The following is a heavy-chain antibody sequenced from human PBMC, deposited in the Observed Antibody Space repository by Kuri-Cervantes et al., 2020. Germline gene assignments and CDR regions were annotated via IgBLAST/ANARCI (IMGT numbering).Heavy chain of an antibody. CDR2: INKDGSEK. J-gene: IGHJ3*02. CDR3: ARDQGSRSFDI. Sequence: GGSLRLSCVASGFSFRLYWMSWVRQSPGKGLEWVANINKDGSEKYHVDSAKGRLTISRDNAKNTLYLQLNSLRAEDTAVYYCARDQGSRSFDIRGQGTRVTVSS. V-gene: IGHV3-7*01. CDR1: GFSFRLYW.